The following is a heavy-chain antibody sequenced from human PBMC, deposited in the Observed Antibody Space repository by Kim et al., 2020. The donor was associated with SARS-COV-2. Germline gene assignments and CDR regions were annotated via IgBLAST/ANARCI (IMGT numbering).Heavy chain of an antibody. CDR2: INPNSGGT. J-gene: IGHJ2*01. V-gene: IGHV1-2*02. CDR3: ARVATTVTRGWYFDL. CDR1: GYTFTGYY. D-gene: IGHD4-4*01. Sequence: ASVKVSCKASGYTFTGYYMHWVRQAPGQGLEWMGWINPNSGGTNYAQKFQGRITMTRDTSISTAYMELSRLRSDDTAVYYCARVATTVTRGWYFDLWGRGTLVTVSS.